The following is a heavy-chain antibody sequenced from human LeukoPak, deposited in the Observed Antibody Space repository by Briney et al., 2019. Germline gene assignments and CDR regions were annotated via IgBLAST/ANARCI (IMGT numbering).Heavy chain of an antibody. Sequence: PGGSLRLSCAASGFTSSSYAMSWVRQAPGKGQEWVSAISGSGGSRYYADSVKGRFTISRDNSKNTLYLQMNSLRAEDTAVYYCAKGLYYYDSSGYYLTGGPFDYWGQGTLVTVSS. J-gene: IGHJ4*02. V-gene: IGHV3-23*01. CDR3: AKGLYYYDSSGYYLTGGPFDY. CDR1: GFTSSSYA. D-gene: IGHD3-22*01. CDR2: ISGSGGSR.